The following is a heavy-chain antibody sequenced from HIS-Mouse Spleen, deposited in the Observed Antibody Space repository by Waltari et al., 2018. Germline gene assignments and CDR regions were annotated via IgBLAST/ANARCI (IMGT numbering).Heavy chain of an antibody. CDR1: GYTFTGYY. Sequence: QVQLVQSGAEVKKPGASVKVSCKASGYTFTGYYMHWVRQDPGQGLEWMGWINPNSGGTNYAQKFQGRVTMTRDTSISTAYMELSRLRSDDTAVYYCARAPPYYYDSSGYYGYWGQGTLVTVSS. D-gene: IGHD3-22*01. V-gene: IGHV1-2*02. CDR3: ARAPPYYYDSSGYYGY. J-gene: IGHJ4*02. CDR2: INPNSGGT.